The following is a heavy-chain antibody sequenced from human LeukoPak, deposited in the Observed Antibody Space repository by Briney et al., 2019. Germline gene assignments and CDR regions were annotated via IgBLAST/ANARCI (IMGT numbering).Heavy chain of an antibody. CDR2: ISSSSSII. D-gene: IGHD6-13*01. V-gene: IGHV3-48*01. Sequence: GGSLRLSCAASGFTFSSYSMNWVRQAPGKGLEWLSYISSSSSIIYYADSVKGRFTISRDNAKNSLYLQMNSLRVEDTAVYFCARARIAAPLLDYWGQGTLVTVSS. CDR3: ARARIAAPLLDY. J-gene: IGHJ4*02. CDR1: GFTFSSYS.